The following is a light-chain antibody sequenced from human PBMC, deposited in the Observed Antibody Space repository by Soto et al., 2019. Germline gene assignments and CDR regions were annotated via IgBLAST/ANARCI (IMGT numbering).Light chain of an antibody. J-gene: IGKJ1*01. Sequence: VVTQSPLSLPVTPGEPASISCKSSQSLLHSNGNTYLDWYLQKPGQSPQLLIYLGSNRASGXPAXFSGSGSGTHFTLNISRVEAEDVGVYSCMQALHARTFGQGTKVEIK. CDR3: MQALHART. V-gene: IGKV2-28*01. CDR1: QSLLHSNGNTY. CDR2: LGS.